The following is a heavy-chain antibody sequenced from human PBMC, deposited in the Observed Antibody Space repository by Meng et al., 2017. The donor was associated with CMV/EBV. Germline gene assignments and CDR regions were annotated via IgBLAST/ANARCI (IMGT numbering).Heavy chain of an antibody. D-gene: IGHD3-22*01. J-gene: IGHJ4*02. CDR2: IKHTVST. CDR1: GGTMSCYC. V-gene: IGHV4-34*08. Sequence: HGHVHQGCGGLLWPWEPPSRTIGVYGGTMSCYCCSQVRQPPAKGLGGIGEIKHTVSTDSSPSLKSRVTKSLDTSKNQCSLKLSSASAAATAGYYSAGVWDSGLDYWGQGPLVTVSS. CDR3: AGVWDSGLDY.